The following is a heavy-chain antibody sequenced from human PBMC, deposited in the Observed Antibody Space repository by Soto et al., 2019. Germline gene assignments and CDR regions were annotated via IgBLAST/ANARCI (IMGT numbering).Heavy chain of an antibody. CDR3: ARERSCYYSGYFDS. CDR2: IFYSGTT. J-gene: IGHJ4*02. V-gene: IGHV4-59*01. CDR1: GGSMDRSY. Sequence: SSETLSLTCTVSGGSMDRSYWSWVRQSPGKGLEWIGYIFYSGTTNYNPSLKSRVTISVDTSKNQFSLQLTSVTAADTGVYFCARERSCYYSGYFDSWGQGTQVTVSS. D-gene: IGHD1-26*01.